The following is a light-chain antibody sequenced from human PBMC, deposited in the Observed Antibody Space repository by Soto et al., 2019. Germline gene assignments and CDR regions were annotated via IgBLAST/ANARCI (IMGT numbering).Light chain of an antibody. CDR1: SSDVGGYNY. V-gene: IGLV2-8*01. Sequence: QSALTQPPSASGSPGQSVTISCTGTSSDVGGYNYVSWYQQHPGKAPKLMIYEVSKRPSGVPDRFSGSKSGNTASLTVSGLQAEDEAEYYCSSYAGSSNLVFGGGTKLTVL. CDR2: EVS. CDR3: SSYAGSSNLV. J-gene: IGLJ3*02.